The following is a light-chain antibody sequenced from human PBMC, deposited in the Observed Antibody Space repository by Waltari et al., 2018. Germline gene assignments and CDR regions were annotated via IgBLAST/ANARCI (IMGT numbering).Light chain of an antibody. Sequence: QTVVTQEPSLTVSQGGPVTLTCPPRTGEVTSDSYPNWFQQNPGQAPRALIHRASVCYSWTPTRFSGSLLGDKAALTLSGVQPEDEADYYCLLYYGGPWVFGGGTKVTVL. CDR3: LLYYGGPWV. CDR2: RAS. J-gene: IGLJ3*02. V-gene: IGLV7-43*01. CDR1: TGEVTSDSY.